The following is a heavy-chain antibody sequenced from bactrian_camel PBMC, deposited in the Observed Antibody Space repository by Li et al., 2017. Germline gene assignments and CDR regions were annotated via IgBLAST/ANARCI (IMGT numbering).Heavy chain of an antibody. D-gene: IGHD3*01. J-gene: IGHJ4*01. CDR2: ISSDGST. CDR1: GFTFDDSE. Sequence: VQLVESGGGSVQAGETLRLSCTASGFTFDDSEMGWYRQAPGNECELLSTISSDGSTYYADSIKGRLTISRDNVNNTLYLQLNSLKPEDTAMYYCAKDLLEDSHLIRAYNYWARGPRSPSP. V-gene: IGHV3S55*01.